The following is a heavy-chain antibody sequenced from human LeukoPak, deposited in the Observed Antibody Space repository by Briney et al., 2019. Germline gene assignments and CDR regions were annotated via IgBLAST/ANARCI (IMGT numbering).Heavy chain of an antibody. D-gene: IGHD4-17*01. CDR2: ISSSSSTI. V-gene: IGHV3-48*02. Sequence: GGSLRLSCAASGFTFSSYSMNWVRQAPGKGLEWVSYISSSSSTIYYAGSVKGRFTISRDNAKNSLYLQMNSLRDEDTAVYYCARDLQFEADYGDYGAFDIWGQGTMVTVSS. CDR1: GFTFSSYS. CDR3: ARDLQFEADYGDYGAFDI. J-gene: IGHJ3*02.